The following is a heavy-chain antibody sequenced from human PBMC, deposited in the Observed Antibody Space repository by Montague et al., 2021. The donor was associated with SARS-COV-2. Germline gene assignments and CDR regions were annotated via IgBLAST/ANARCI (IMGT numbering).Heavy chain of an antibody. J-gene: IGHJ4*02. CDR1: GGSFGDYH. Sequence: SETLSLTCAVYGGSFGDYHWSWIRQPPGKGLEWIGDIKQSGRTNYNPSLKSRVTISVDTSKNQFSQKLTSVTAADTAVYFCARGHLSVSMIVVVFTSASYYFDYWGQGAKVTVSS. CDR2: IKQSGRT. V-gene: IGHV4-34*01. D-gene: IGHD3-22*01. CDR3: ARGHLSVSMIVVVFTSASYYFDY.